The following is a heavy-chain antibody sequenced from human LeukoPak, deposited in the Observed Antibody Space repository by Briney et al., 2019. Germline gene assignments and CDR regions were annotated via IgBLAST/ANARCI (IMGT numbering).Heavy chain of an antibody. Sequence: GGSLRLSCAASGFTFSSYSMNWVRQAPGKGLEWVSSISSSSSYIYYADSVKGRFTISRDNAKNSLYLQMNSLRAEDTAVYYCARAGFTFSDYFGSFFDYWGQGTPVTVSS. J-gene: IGHJ4*02. CDR1: GFTFSSYS. V-gene: IGHV3-21*01. D-gene: IGHD3-10*01. CDR2: ISSSSSYI. CDR3: ARAGFTFSDYFGSFFDY.